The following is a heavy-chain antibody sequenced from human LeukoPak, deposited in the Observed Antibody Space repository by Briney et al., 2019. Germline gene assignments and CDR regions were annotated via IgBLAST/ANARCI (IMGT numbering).Heavy chain of an antibody. D-gene: IGHD2-21*02. CDR1: GFTFSSYA. V-gene: IGHV3-30-3*01. CDR2: ISYDGSDK. CDR3: ARVGEIVVVTVQFDS. J-gene: IGHJ4*02. Sequence: RRSLRLSCAASGFTFSSYAMHWVRQAPGKGLEWVAVISYDGSDKFYADSVKGRFTISRDNSKDTLYLHMNSLRAEDTAVYYCARVGEIVVVTVQFDSWGQGTLVTVSS.